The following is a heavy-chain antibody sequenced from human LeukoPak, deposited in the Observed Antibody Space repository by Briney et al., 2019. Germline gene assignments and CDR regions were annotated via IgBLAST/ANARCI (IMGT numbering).Heavy chain of an antibody. CDR2: IYSGGST. Sequence: GGSLRLSCAASGFTVSGNYMTWVRQAPGKGLEWVSVIYSGGSTYYPDSVKGRFTISRDNSKNTLYLQMNSLRAEDTAVYYCAKGLGISGYEIDYWGQGTLVTVSS. CDR1: GFTVSGNY. CDR3: AKGLGISGYEIDY. D-gene: IGHD5-12*01. V-gene: IGHV3-66*01. J-gene: IGHJ4*02.